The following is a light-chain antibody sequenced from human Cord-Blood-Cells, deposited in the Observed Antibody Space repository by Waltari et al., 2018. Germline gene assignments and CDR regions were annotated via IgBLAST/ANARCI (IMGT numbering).Light chain of an antibody. J-gene: IGLJ1*01. CDR2: QDS. Sequence: SYELTHPPSVSVSPGQTASITCPGDKLGDKYACWYPQKPGQSPVLVIYQDSKRPSGIPERFSGSNSGNTATLTISGTQAMDEADDYCQAWDSSTASYVFGTGTKVTVL. V-gene: IGLV3-1*01. CDR1: KLGDKY. CDR3: QAWDSSTASYV.